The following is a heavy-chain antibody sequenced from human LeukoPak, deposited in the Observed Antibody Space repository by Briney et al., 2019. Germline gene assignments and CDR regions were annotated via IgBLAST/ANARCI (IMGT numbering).Heavy chain of an antibody. CDR2: IAVIATK. CDR3: ARARMGPVPFDS. Sequence: PSETLSLTCSVSGASITSGAYYWSWLRQHPEKGLEWIGYIAVIATKFYNPSFKSRVSISMDPSKNLFSLSLTSLTAADTAVYYCARARMGPVPFDSWGQGILVTVSS. J-gene: IGHJ4*02. D-gene: IGHD1-14*01. CDR1: GASITSGAYY. V-gene: IGHV4-31*03.